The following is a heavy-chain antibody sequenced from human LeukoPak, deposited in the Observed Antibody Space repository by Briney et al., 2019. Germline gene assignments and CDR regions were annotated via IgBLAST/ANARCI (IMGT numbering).Heavy chain of an antibody. Sequence: SETLSLTCAVSGYSISNGYFWGWSRPPPGKGLEWIASIYHSGNTYYNPSLKSRVTISVDTSKNQFSLKLTSVTAADTAVYYCARIYCSSISCYISYWGQGSLVTVSS. J-gene: IGHJ4*02. CDR2: IYHSGNT. V-gene: IGHV4-38-2*01. D-gene: IGHD2-2*02. CDR1: GYSISNGYF. CDR3: ARIYCSSISCYISY.